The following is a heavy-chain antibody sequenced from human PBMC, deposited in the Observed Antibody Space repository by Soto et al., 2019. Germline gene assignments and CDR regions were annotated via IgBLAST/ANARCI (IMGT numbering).Heavy chain of an antibody. CDR1: AYSFTNND. CDR3: ARMETFGSLNCLDP. Sequence: ASVMVSCKASAYSFTNNDVSWVRQATGQGLEWMGWLNPGSGDTGYAQKFQGRVTMTRDISIATAYIELCSLRSDDTAIYYCARMETFGSLNCLDPWGQETLATLSS. D-gene: IGHD3-16*01. V-gene: IGHV1-8*01. CDR2: LNPGSGDT. J-gene: IGHJ5*02.